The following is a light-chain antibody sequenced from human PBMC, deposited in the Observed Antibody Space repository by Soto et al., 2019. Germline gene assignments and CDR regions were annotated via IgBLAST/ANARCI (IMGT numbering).Light chain of an antibody. CDR3: SSYTSSSTGWV. CDR2: DVS. J-gene: IGLJ2*01. V-gene: IGLV2-14*01. CDR1: SSDVGGYNY. Sequence: QSALTQPASVSGSPGQSITISCTGTSSDVGGYNYVSWYQQHPGKAPKLMIYDVSNRRSGVSNRFSGSKSGNTASLTISGLQAEDEADYYCSSYTSSSTGWVFGGGTKLTVL.